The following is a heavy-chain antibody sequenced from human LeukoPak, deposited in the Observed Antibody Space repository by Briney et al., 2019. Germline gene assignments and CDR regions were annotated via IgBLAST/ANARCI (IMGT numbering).Heavy chain of an antibody. CDR3: AKVGGTVIV. D-gene: IGHD3-22*01. V-gene: IGHV3-23*01. Sequence: GGSLRLSCAASGFTFNSYAMSWVRQAPGKGLEWVSSISGSGDKTYYADSVKRRLTISSDNSKNTLYLQMNSLRAEDTAVYYCAKVGGTVIVWGQGTLVTVSS. CDR1: GFTFNSYA. J-gene: IGHJ4*02. CDR2: ISGSGDKT.